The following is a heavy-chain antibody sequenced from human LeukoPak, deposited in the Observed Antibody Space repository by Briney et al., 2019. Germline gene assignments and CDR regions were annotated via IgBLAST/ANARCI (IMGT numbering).Heavy chain of an antibody. D-gene: IGHD5-24*01. CDR2: IWYDGTNK. CDR3: ARGRDGYNWIDY. Sequence: PGRSLRLSCAASGFTFSNYGMHWVRQAPGKGLEWVAVIWYDGTNKYYADSVEGRFTISRDNSKNTLYLQMNSLRAEDTAVYYCARGRDGYNWIDYWGRGTLVTVSS. CDR1: GFTFSNYG. V-gene: IGHV3-33*01. J-gene: IGHJ4*02.